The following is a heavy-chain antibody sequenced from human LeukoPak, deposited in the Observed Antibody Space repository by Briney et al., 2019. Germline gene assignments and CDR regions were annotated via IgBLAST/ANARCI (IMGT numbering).Heavy chain of an antibody. CDR1: AFTFCDYY. CDR3: ARAINGYGPFDY. Sequence: GVSLTLSCAASAFTFCDYYMSWLRQAPGKGLEGVSYISSSSSNTNYADSVKGRFTISRDNAKNSLYLQMNSLRAEDTAMYYCARAINGYGPFDYWGQGTLVTVSS. V-gene: IGHV3-11*05. J-gene: IGHJ4*02. CDR2: ISSSSSNT. D-gene: IGHD5-18*01.